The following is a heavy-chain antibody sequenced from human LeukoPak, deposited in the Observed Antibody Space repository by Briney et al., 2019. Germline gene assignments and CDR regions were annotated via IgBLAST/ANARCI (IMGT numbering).Heavy chain of an antibody. V-gene: IGHV1-46*01. CDR1: GYTFTSYY. CDR3: ARDPFIAAAAHYGMDV. D-gene: IGHD6-13*01. J-gene: IGHJ6*02. Sequence: ASVKVSCKASGYTFTSYYMHWVRQAPGQGLEWMGIINPSGGSTSYAQKFQGRVTMTRDTSTSTVYMELSSLRSEDTAVYYCARDPFIAAAAHYGMDVWGQGTTVTVSS. CDR2: INPSGGST.